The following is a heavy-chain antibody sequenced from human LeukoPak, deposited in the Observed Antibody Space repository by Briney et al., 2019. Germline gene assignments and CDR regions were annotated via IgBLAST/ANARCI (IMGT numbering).Heavy chain of an antibody. V-gene: IGHV4-34*01. CDR1: GGSFSGYY. CDR2: INHSGST. Sequence: PSETLSLTCAVCGGSFSGYYWSWIRQPPGKGLEWIGEINHSGSTNYNPSLKSRVTISVDTSKNQFSLKLSSVTAADTAVYYCARDQVRYQLLFKVYYYYMDVWGKGTTVTVSS. J-gene: IGHJ6*03. CDR3: ARDQVRYQLLFKVYYYYMDV. D-gene: IGHD2-2*01.